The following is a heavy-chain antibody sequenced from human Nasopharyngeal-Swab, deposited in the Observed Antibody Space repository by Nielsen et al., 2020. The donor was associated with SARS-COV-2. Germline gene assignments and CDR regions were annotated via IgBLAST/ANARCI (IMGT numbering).Heavy chain of an antibody. CDR3: ARVGGRTSPMGS. CDR2: IKQDGSEK. Sequence: GGSLRLSCVASGFTFRDYWMSWVRQAPAKGLEWVASIKQDGSEKNYVDSVKGRFTISRDNAKNSLFLQMDSLRTEATAFYYCARVGGRTSPMGSWGQGTLVTVSS. CDR1: GFTFRDYW. D-gene: IGHD3-10*01. J-gene: IGHJ4*02. V-gene: IGHV3-7*01.